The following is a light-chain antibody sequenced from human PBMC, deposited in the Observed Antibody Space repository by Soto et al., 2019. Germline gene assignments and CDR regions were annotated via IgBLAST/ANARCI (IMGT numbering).Light chain of an antibody. J-gene: IGKJ5*01. CDR3: QQYGSWPVS. V-gene: IGKV3-11*01. CDR1: QSVSSY. Sequence: EIVLTQSPATLSLSPGERATLSCRASQSVSSYLAWYQQKPGQAPRLLIYDASNRATGIPARFSGSGSGTDFTLTISRLEPEDFAVYYCQQYGSWPVSFGQGTRLEIK. CDR2: DAS.